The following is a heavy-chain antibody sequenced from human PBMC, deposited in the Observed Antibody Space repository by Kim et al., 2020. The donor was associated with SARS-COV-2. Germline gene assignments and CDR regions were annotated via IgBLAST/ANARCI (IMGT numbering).Heavy chain of an antibody. CDR1: GFTFSSYA. CDR3: AKGPLAPPDCGGDCYSPYLYYFDY. J-gene: IGHJ4*02. Sequence: GGSLRLSCAASGFTFSSYAMSWVRQAPGKGLEWVSAISGSGGSTYYADSVKGRFTISRDNSKNTLYLQMNSLRAEDTAVYYCAKGPLAPPDCGGDCYSPYLYYFDYWGQGTLVTVSS. V-gene: IGHV3-23*01. CDR2: ISGSGGST. D-gene: IGHD2-21*02.